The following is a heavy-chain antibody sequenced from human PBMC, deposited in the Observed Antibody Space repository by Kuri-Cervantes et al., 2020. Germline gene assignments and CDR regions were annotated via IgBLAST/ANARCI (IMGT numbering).Heavy chain of an antibody. CDR3: ARVGPTGRPLTGYYPPPYYYYGMDV. Sequence: ASVKVSCKASGYTFTSYGISWVRQAPGQGLEWMGIINPSGGSTSYAQKFQGRVTMTRDTSTSTVYMELSSLRSEDTAVYYCARVGPTGRPLTGYYPPPYYYYGMDVWGQGTTVTVSS. CDR2: INPSGGST. V-gene: IGHV1-46*01. J-gene: IGHJ6*02. D-gene: IGHD3-9*01. CDR1: GYTFTSYG.